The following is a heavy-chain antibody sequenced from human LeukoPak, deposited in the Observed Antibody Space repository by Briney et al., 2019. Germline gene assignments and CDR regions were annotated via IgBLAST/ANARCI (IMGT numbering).Heavy chain of an antibody. V-gene: IGHV3-23*01. Sequence: PGGSLRLSCSASGFTFSNYAMSWVRQAPGMGLEWVSSISATGGSTYYADSVKGRFTISRDNSKNTLYLHMNSLRAEDTAVYFCAKSQYTFGKFDSWGQGTLVTVSS. CDR1: GFTFSNYA. J-gene: IGHJ4*02. CDR2: ISATGGST. D-gene: IGHD5-18*01. CDR3: AKSQYTFGKFDS.